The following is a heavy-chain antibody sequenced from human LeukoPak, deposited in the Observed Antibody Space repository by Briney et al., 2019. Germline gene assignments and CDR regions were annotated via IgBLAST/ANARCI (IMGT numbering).Heavy chain of an antibody. CDR1: GISVSSNY. Sequence: PGGSLRLSCAASGISVSSNYMNWVRQAPGKGLEWVSIIYSGGSTYYADSVKGRFTISRDNSKNTLYLQLNSLRAEDTAVYYCARLVSMIRGVLTDYWGQGTLVTVSS. CDR3: ARLVSMIRGVLTDY. D-gene: IGHD3-10*01. V-gene: IGHV3-66*01. CDR2: IYSGGST. J-gene: IGHJ4*02.